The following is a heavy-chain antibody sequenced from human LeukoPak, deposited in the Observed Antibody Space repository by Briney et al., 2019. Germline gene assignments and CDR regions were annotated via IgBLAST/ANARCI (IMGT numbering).Heavy chain of an antibody. J-gene: IGHJ5*02. CDR3: ARRVVEARPSSERNWLDP. V-gene: IGHV4-59*08. D-gene: IGHD1-1*01. CDR1: GDSINSYS. Sequence: SETLSLTCIVSGDSINSYSWNWIRQSPEKGLEWVGRIYGSGSTIYNPSLRSGGTLLVDTSNNQFSLKLSSVTAADTAIYYCARRVVEARPSSERNWLDPWGQGTLVTVSP. CDR2: IYGSGST.